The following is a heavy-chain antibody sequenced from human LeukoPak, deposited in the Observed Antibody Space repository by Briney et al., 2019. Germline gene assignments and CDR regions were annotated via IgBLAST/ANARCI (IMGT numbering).Heavy chain of an antibody. V-gene: IGHV3-48*03. J-gene: IGHJ6*02. CDR3: ARVRSGLHMDV. Sequence: GGSLRLSCAVSGFTFSSYEMNWVRQAPGKGLEWVSYISSRGTTIYYVDSVKGRFTTSRDNAKNSLYLQMNSLRAEDTALYYCARVRSGLHMDVWGQGTTVTVSS. CDR2: ISSRGTTI. CDR1: GFTFSSYE. D-gene: IGHD2-15*01.